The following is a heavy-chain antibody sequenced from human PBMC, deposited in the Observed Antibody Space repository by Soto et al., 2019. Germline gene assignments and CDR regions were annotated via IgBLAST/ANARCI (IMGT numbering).Heavy chain of an antibody. Sequence: QVQVVQSGPEVKKPGASVKVSCKASGHPFNNYKIHCVRQAPGQGLEWLGWIHSVDGNTKYSERLQGRVTITWDTSASTAYMDLTSLRSEDTAVYYCARDEAIWGQGTLVTVSS. CDR3: ARDEAI. J-gene: IGHJ4*02. CDR2: IHSVDGNT. CDR1: GHPFNNYK. V-gene: IGHV1-3*01.